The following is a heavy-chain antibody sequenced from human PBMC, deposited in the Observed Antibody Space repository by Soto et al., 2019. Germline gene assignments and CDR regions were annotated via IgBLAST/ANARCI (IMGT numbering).Heavy chain of an antibody. V-gene: IGHV1-69*19. CDR1: GGTFNTYA. D-gene: IGHD3-10*01. Sequence: QVHLVQSGAEMKQPGSSVKVSCQSSGGTFNTYAMNWVRQAPGQGPEWMGDISPMFGAANYAPKFQGRVTITADESTGTSYMQLGSLTSEDTALYFCAREVQVHTPAFVYWGQGTLVTVSS. CDR3: AREVQVHTPAFVY. CDR2: ISPMFGAA. J-gene: IGHJ4*02.